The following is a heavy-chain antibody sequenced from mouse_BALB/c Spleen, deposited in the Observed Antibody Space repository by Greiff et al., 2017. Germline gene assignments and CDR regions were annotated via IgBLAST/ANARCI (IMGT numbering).Heavy chain of an antibody. CDR3: ARDVTGYFDV. CDR2: ISDGGSYT. CDR1: GFTFSDYY. D-gene: IGHD2-12*01. V-gene: IGHV5-4*02. Sequence: EVQVVESGGGLVKPGGSLKLSCAASGFTFSDYYMYWVRQTPEKRLEWVATISDGGSYTYYPDSVKGRFTISRDNAKNILYLRMSSLKSEDTAMYYCARDVTGYFDVWGAGTTVTVSS. J-gene: IGHJ1*01.